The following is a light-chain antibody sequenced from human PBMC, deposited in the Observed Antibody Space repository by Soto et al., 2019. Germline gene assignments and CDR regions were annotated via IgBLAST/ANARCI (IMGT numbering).Light chain of an antibody. CDR1: QSVRSN. CDR3: QQYINWPPLT. V-gene: IGKV3-15*01. CDR2: DAS. J-gene: IGKJ4*01. Sequence: DIVLTQSPGTLSLSPGERATLSCRASQSVRSNLAWYQQKPGQAPRLLIFDASTRATNIPARFTGSGSGTEFTLTISSLQSEDFAVYYCQQYINWPPLTFGGGTKVDIK.